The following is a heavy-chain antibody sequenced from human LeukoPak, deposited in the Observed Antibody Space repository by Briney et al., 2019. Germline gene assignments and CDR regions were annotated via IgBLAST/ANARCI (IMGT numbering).Heavy chain of an antibody. V-gene: IGHV3-48*03. Sequence: GGSLRLSCAAYGFTFSSYEMSWVRQAPGKGLEWVSYITNSGETMYYADSVKGRFTISRDNAKNTLYLQMNSLRIEDTAVYYCAESPWYGYWGQGTLVTVSS. CDR3: AESPWYGY. J-gene: IGHJ4*02. CDR1: GFTFSSYE. CDR2: ITNSGETM. D-gene: IGHD6-13*01.